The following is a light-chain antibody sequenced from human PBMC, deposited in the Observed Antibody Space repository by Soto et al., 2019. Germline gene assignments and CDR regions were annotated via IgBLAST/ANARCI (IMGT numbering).Light chain of an antibody. CDR2: GAS. Sequence: EIVMTESPATLSLSRGEIATLSWRASQSVSINLAWYQQKPGQAPRLLIYGASSRATGIPARFSGSGSGTEFTLTISSLQSEDSAVYFCQQYNNWPRTFGQGTKVDI. J-gene: IGKJ1*01. CDR3: QQYNNWPRT. V-gene: IGKV3-15*01. CDR1: QSVSIN.